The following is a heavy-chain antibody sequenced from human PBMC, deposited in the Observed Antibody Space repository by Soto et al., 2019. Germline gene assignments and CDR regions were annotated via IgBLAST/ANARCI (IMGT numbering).Heavy chain of an antibody. CDR1: DDSINSDKYY. V-gene: IGHV4-39*01. CDR2: IYYRGNA. D-gene: IGHD3-9*01. J-gene: IGHJ4*02. CDR3: ARLEGLATISYYFDF. Sequence: SETLSLTCSVSDDSINSDKYYWGWIRQPPGKGLEWIGSIYYRGNAYYNPSLQTRVNISLDKPKSQFSLKLNSVTAADSAVYFCARLEGLATISYYFDFWGPGALVTVSS.